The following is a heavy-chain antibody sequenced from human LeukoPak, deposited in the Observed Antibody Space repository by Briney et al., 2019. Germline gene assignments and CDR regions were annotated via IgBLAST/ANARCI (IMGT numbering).Heavy chain of an antibody. V-gene: IGHV3-23*01. D-gene: IGHD2-21*02. CDR2: ISGSGDST. CDR1: GFTFSSYA. CDR3: AKDFRGVTAIVYYFDY. Sequence: GGSLRLSCAASGFTFSSYAMSWVRQAPGKGLEWVSAISGSGDSTYYADSVKGRFTISRDNSKNTLYLQMNSLRAEDTAVYYCAKDFRGVTAIVYYFDYWGQGTLVTVSS. J-gene: IGHJ4*02.